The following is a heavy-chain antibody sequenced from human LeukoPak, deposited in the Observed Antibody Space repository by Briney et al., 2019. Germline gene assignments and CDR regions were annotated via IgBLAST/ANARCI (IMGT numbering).Heavy chain of an antibody. Sequence: GASVKVSCKASGYTFTGYYMHWVRQAPGQGLEWMGWINPNSGGTNYAQKLQGRVTMTRDTSISTVYMELSRLRSDDTAVFFCARGYYDSSDFEYFQHWGQGTLVTVSS. CDR1: GYTFTGYY. CDR3: ARGYYDSSDFEYFQH. CDR2: INPNSGGT. D-gene: IGHD3-22*01. V-gene: IGHV1-2*02. J-gene: IGHJ1*01.